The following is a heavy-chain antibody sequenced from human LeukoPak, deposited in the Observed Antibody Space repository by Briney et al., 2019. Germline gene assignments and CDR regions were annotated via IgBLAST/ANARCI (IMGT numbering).Heavy chain of an antibody. Sequence: PGRSLRLSCVTSGFSFSMSAMHWVRLAPGKGLEWVAGISFDGANKFSGDSVKGRFSISRDNSKNSLYHQMNSLGLDDTAVYFCARGRAGVAAAGFDYWGQGTLVTVSS. CDR3: ARGRAGVAAAGFDY. V-gene: IGHV3-30*04. D-gene: IGHD6-13*01. CDR1: GFSFSMSA. CDR2: ISFDGANK. J-gene: IGHJ4*02.